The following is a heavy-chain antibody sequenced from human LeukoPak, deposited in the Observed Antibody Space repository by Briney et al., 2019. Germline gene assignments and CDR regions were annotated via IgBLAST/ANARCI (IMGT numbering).Heavy chain of an antibody. CDR2: IYYSGRT. Sequence: SETLSLTCTVSGGSISGGSYYWGWIRQPPGKGLEWIGSIYYSGRTYYNPSLKSRVTISVDTSKNQFSLKLSSVTAADTAVYYCAAVSHYYDSSAYYLDHDAFDIWGQGTMVTVSS. V-gene: IGHV4-39*01. CDR3: AAVSHYYDSSAYYLDHDAFDI. J-gene: IGHJ3*02. CDR1: GGSISGGSYY. D-gene: IGHD3-22*01.